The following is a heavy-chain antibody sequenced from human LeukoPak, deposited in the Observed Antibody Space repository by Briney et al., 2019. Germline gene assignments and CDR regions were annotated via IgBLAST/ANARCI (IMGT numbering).Heavy chain of an antibody. J-gene: IGHJ6*02. Sequence: VGSLRLSCAASAFTFSSYDMNWVRQAPGKGLEWISYISSSGSTIYYADSVKGRFTISRDNAKNSLYLQMNSLRAEDTAIYYCARANWNYGYYYYYGLDVWGQGTTVTVSS. D-gene: IGHD1-7*01. CDR1: AFTFSSYD. CDR2: ISSSGSTI. CDR3: ARANWNYGYYYYYGLDV. V-gene: IGHV3-48*03.